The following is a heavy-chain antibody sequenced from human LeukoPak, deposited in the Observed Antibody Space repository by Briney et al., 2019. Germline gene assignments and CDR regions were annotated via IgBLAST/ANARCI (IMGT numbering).Heavy chain of an antibody. D-gene: IGHD6-19*01. CDR2: INHSGST. V-gene: IGHV4-34*01. J-gene: IGHJ5*02. CDR1: GGSFSGYY. CDR3: ARLSPRKWLTFDP. Sequence: PSETLSLTCAVYGGSFSGYYWSWIRQPPGKGLEWIGEINHSGSTNYNPSLKSRVTISVDTSKNQFSLKLSSVIAADTAVYYCARLSPRKWLTFDPWGQGTLVTVSS.